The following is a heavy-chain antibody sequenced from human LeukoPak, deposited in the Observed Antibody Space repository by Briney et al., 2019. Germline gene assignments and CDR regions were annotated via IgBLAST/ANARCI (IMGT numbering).Heavy chain of an antibody. CDR3: ARVEATVAGSGAGEYFDY. CDR2: ISYDGSNK. V-gene: IGHV3-30*04. J-gene: IGHJ4*02. Sequence: PGESLRLSCAASGFTFSSYAMHWVRQAPGKGLEWVAVISYDGSNKYYADSVKGRFTISRDNSKNTLYLQMNSLRAEGTAVYYCARVEATVAGSGAGEYFDYWGQGTLVTVSS. CDR1: GFTFSSYA. D-gene: IGHD6-19*01.